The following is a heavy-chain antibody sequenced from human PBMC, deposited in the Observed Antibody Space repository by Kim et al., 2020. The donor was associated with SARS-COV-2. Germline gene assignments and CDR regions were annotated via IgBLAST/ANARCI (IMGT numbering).Heavy chain of an antibody. CDR3: ARTRYFDWSLYHFDY. V-gene: IGHV1-69*13. D-gene: IGHD3-9*01. CDR1: GGTFSSYA. CDR2: IIPIFGTA. Sequence: SVKVSCKASGGTFSSYAISWVRQAPGQGLEWMGGIIPIFGTANYAQKFQGRVTITADESTSTAYMELSSLRSEDTAVYYCARTRYFDWSLYHFDYWGQGTLVTVSS. J-gene: IGHJ4*02.